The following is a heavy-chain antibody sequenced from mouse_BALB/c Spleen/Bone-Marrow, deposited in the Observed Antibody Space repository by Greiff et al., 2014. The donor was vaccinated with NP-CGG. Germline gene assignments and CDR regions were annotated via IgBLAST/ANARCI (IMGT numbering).Heavy chain of an antibody. CDR2: IDPANGNT. V-gene: IGHV14-3*02. CDR1: GFNIKDTY. J-gene: IGHJ3*01. Sequence: EVQLQESGAELVKPGASVKLSCTASGFNIKDTYMHWVKQRPEQGLEWIGRIDPANGNTKYDPKFQGKATMTADTSSNTAYLQLSSLTSEGTAVYYCAIYYYGSSGFAYWGQGTLVTGSA. CDR3: AIYYYGSSGFAY. D-gene: IGHD1-1*01.